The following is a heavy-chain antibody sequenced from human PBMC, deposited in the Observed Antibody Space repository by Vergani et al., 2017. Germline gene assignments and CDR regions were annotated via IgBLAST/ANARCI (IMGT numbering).Heavy chain of an antibody. CDR2: INHSGRT. Sequence: QVQLQQWGAGLLKPSETLSLTCAVYGGSFSGYYWSWIRQPPGKGLEWIGEINHSGRTNYNPSLKSRVTISVDTSKNQFSLKLSSVNGADTAVYYCAKGEKYSFGSYYFDFWGQGTLVTVSS. D-gene: IGHD5-18*01. CDR3: AKGEKYSFGSYYFDF. J-gene: IGHJ4*02. V-gene: IGHV4-34*01. CDR1: GGSFSGYY.